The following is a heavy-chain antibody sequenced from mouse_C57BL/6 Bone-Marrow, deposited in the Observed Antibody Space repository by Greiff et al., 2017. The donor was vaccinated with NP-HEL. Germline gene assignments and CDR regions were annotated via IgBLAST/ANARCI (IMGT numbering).Heavy chain of an antibody. CDR3: ARKGGGNLHFDY. CDR2: ISSGGSYT. CDR1: GFTFSSYG. D-gene: IGHD1-1*02. J-gene: IGHJ2*01. V-gene: IGHV5-6*01. Sequence: EVQLQESGGDLVKPGGSLKLSCAASGFTFSSYGMSWVRQTPDKRLEWVATISSGGSYTYYLDSVKGRFTISRDNAKNTLYLQMSSLKSEDTAMYYCARKGGGNLHFDYWGQGTTLTVSS.